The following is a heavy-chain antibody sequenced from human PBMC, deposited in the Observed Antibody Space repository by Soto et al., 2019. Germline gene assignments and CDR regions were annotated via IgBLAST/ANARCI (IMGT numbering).Heavy chain of an antibody. Sequence: SGGSLRLSCAASGFTFSGSAMHWVRQASGKGLEWVGRIRSKANSYATAYAASVKGRFTISRDDSKNTAYLQMNSLKTEDTAVYYCTRDEYYYDSSGYLYYFDYWGQGTLVTVSS. CDR3: TRDEYYYDSSGYLYYFDY. D-gene: IGHD3-22*01. J-gene: IGHJ4*02. CDR2: IRSKANSYAT. CDR1: GFTFSGSA. V-gene: IGHV3-73*01.